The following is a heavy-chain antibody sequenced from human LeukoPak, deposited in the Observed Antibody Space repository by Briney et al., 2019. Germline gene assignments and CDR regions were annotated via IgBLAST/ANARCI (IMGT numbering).Heavy chain of an antibody. Sequence: ASVKVSCRASGYTFTDYYIHWVRQAPGQGLEWMGWINPDNGGTNYAQKFQGRVTMTRDTSIRTVYMDLSRLRSDDTAVFYCTRETRVGNWFDPWGQGTQVTVSS. CDR3: TRETRVGNWFDP. J-gene: IGHJ5*02. D-gene: IGHD4-11*01. CDR2: INPDNGGT. V-gene: IGHV1-2*02. CDR1: GYTFTDYY.